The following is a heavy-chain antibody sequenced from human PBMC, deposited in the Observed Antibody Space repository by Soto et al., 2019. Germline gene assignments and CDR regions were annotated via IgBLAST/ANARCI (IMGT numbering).Heavy chain of an antibody. Sequence: EVQLVESGGGLVKPGGSLRLSCAASGFIFSTYGMNWVRQAPGKGLEWVSSISSSSSYIYYADSVKGRFTISRDNAKNSLYLQMNSLRAEDTAVYYCARGVCSSTSCKPYYFDYWGQGTLVTVSS. CDR3: ARGVCSSTSCKPYYFDY. D-gene: IGHD2-2*01. V-gene: IGHV3-21*06. J-gene: IGHJ4*02. CDR2: ISSSSSYI. CDR1: GFIFSTYG.